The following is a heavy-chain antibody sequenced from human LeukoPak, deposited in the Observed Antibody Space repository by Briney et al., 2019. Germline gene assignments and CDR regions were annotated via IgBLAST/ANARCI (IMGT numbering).Heavy chain of an antibody. CDR1: GFTFSSYA. Sequence: PGGSLRLSCAASGFTFSSYAMSWVRQAPGKGLEWVSAISGSGGDTYYADSVKGRFTISRVNSKNTLYLQMKSLRTDDTAVYYCAKAPRVFAYGSGTHFDYWGQGTLVTVSS. J-gene: IGHJ4*02. CDR2: ISGSGGDT. CDR3: AKAPRVFAYGSGTHFDY. V-gene: IGHV3-23*01. D-gene: IGHD3-10*01.